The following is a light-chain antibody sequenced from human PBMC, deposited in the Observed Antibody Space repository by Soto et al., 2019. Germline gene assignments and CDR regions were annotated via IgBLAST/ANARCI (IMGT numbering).Light chain of an antibody. J-gene: IGLJ2*01. CDR1: SSNVGSNY. CDR3: AAWDDSLSAVV. Sequence: QSVLTQPPSASGTPGQRVTISCSGSSSNVGSNYVYWYQQLPGTAPKLLIYRNNQRPSGGPDRFSGSKSATSASLAISGLRSEDDADYYCAAWDDSLSAVVFGGGTKLTVL. V-gene: IGLV1-47*01. CDR2: RNN.